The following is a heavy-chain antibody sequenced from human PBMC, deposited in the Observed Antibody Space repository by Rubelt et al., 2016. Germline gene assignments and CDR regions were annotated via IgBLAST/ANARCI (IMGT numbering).Heavy chain of an antibody. Sequence: GGGVVQPGRSLRLSCAASGFTFRTYGMHWVRQAPGKGLEWVAVIWYDGGYKYYADSVQGRFTISRDNAKNTLFLQMSSLRVEDTAVYYCARDMGQLVYYAMDVWGQGTTVTVS. CDR2: IWYDGGYK. J-gene: IGHJ6*02. V-gene: IGHV3-33*01. CDR1: GFTFRTYG. CDR3: ARDMGQLVYYAMDV. D-gene: IGHD6-13*01.